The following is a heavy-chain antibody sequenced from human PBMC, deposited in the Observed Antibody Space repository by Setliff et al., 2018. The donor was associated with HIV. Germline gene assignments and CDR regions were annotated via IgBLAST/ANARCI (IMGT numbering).Heavy chain of an antibody. J-gene: IGHJ4*02. CDR1: GLHFSNTW. CDR3: ARLRINDY. Sequence: GGSLRLSCAASGLHFSNTWMSWVRQAPGKGLVWVSRINNDGSYASYADSVKGRFTISRDNSKNTLYLRMNSLRAEDTAVYYCARLRINDYWGQGTPVTVSS. V-gene: IGHV3-74*01. CDR2: INNDGSYA.